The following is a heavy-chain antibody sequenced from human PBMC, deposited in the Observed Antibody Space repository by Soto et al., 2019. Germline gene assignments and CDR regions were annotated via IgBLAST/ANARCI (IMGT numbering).Heavy chain of an antibody. D-gene: IGHD2-15*01. Sequence: ASVKVSCKASGYTFSSYGISWVRQAPGQGFEWMGWISGYNGNTNYAQKLQGRVTMTIDTSTSTAYMELRSLRSDDTAVYYCARGGVVVAAKSGGLRSHITPNTIDYWGQGTLVTVSS. J-gene: IGHJ4*02. CDR3: ARGGVVVAAKSGGLRSHITPNTIDY. V-gene: IGHV1-18*01. CDR2: ISGYNGNT. CDR1: GYTFSSYG.